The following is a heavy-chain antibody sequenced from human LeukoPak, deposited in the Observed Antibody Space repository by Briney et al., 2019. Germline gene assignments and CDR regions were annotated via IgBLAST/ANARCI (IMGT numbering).Heavy chain of an antibody. D-gene: IGHD6-6*01. Sequence: GGSLRLSCAASGFTFSSYGMHWVRQAPGKGLEWVAFIRYDGSNKYYADSVKGRFTVSRDNSKNTLYLQMNSLRAEDTAVYYCAKRSSSLDAFDIWGQGTMVTVSS. CDR3: AKRSSSLDAFDI. CDR1: GFTFSSYG. V-gene: IGHV3-30*02. CDR2: IRYDGSNK. J-gene: IGHJ3*02.